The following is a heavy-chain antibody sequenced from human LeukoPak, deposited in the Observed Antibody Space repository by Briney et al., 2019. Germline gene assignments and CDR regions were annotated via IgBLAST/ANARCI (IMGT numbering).Heavy chain of an antibody. J-gene: IGHJ4*01. CDR2: ISSNGGST. Sequence: GGSLRLSCSASGFTFSSHAMHWVRQAPRKGLEYVSAISSNGGSTYYADSVKGRFTISRDNSKNTLSLQMNSLRDEDTAVYYCVLIPGSGYWGHGTLVTVSS. CDR3: VLIPGSGY. D-gene: IGHD1-20*01. CDR1: GFTFSSHA. V-gene: IGHV3-64D*06.